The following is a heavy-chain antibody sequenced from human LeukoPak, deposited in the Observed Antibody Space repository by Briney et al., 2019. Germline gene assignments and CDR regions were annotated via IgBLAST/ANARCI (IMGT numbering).Heavy chain of an antibody. CDR2: IRQDGSQK. CDR1: GFTFSSSW. Sequence: QTGGSLRLSCTTSGFTFSSSWMSWDRQAPGRVLDWVASIRQDGSQKYYVDSVKGRFTISRDNAENSLYLQMNSLRAEDTAVYYCARLFRDVTTFDYWGQGTLVTVSS. V-gene: IGHV3-7*01. CDR3: ARLFRDVTTFDY. J-gene: IGHJ4*02. D-gene: IGHD1-1*01.